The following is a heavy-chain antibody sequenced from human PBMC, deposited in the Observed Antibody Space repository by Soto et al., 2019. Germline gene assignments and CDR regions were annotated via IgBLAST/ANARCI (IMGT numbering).Heavy chain of an antibody. CDR3: ARDTSNNYHDSSGRAEYGIDV. D-gene: IGHD3-22*01. V-gene: IGHV4-39*07. J-gene: IGHJ6*02. Sequence: PSETLSLTCTVSGGAISSSSYYWGWIRQPPGKGLEWIGTIYYSGSTYYTPTLKSRVTIXVETSKNQFSLNLSSVTAADTAVYYCARDTSNNYHDSSGRAEYGIDVLRQGTTVTVSS. CDR2: IYYSGST. CDR1: GGAISSSSYY.